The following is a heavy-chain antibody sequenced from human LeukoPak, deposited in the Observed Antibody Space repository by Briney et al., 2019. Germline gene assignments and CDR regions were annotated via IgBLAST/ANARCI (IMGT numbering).Heavy chain of an antibody. CDR2: IYYSGRT. V-gene: IGHV4-39*07. D-gene: IGHD6-6*01. Sequence: SETLSLTCSVSRGSISSSSYYWGWIRQPPGKGLEWIGSIYYSGRTYYNPSLKSRVTISVDTSKNHFSLKLSSVTAADTAVYYCARIEYSSSCDCWGQGTLVTVSS. CDR1: RGSISSSSYY. J-gene: IGHJ4*02. CDR3: ARIEYSSSCDC.